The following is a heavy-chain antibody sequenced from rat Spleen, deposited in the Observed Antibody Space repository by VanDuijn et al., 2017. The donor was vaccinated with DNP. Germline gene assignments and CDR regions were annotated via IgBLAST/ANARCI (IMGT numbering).Heavy chain of an antibody. CDR3: ARGSGSKSLYWYFDF. CDR1: GLTFNNYW. Sequence: EVQLVESGGDLVQPGRSLKLSCVASGLTFNNYWMAWIRQVPGKGLEWVASITGSGGNTYHPDSVKGRFTISRDNAKNTLYLQMNSLRSEDTATYYCARGSGSKSLYWYFDFWGPGTMVTVSS. CDR2: ITGSGGNT. V-gene: IGHV5-31*01. J-gene: IGHJ1*01. D-gene: IGHD5-1*01.